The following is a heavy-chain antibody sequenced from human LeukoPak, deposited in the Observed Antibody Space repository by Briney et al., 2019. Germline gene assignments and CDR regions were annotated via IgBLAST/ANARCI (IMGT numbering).Heavy chain of an antibody. J-gene: IGHJ4*02. CDR3: AKHGPSGTDYFDS. CDR2: IGKGGGDT. V-gene: IGHV3-23*01. CDR1: GFTFGDYA. Sequence: GGSLRLSCKPSGFTFGDYAMSWVRQAPGKGLEWVSAIGKGGGDTYYADSVKDRFTFSRDNSKNTLSLQMNSLRAEDTAAYYCAKHGPSGTDYFDSWGQGTLVTVSS. D-gene: IGHD3/OR15-3a*01.